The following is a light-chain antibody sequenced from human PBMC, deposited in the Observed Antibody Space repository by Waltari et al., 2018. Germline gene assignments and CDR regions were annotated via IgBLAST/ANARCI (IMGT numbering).Light chain of an antibody. V-gene: IGKV3-20*01. J-gene: IGKJ1*01. CDR3: QQYGGSPWS. CDR2: GAF. Sequence: EIVLTQSPGTLSLSPGASATLSCRASQSVAGSYLAWYQQKPGQAPRLLIYGAFSRATGIPDRFSGSGSGTDFTLTISRLEPEDFAVYYCQQYGGSPWSFGQGTKVEIK. CDR1: QSVAGSY.